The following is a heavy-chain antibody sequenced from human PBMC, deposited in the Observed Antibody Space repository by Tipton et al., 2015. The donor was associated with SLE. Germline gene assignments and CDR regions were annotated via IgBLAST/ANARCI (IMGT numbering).Heavy chain of an antibody. CDR2: IYHSGGT. CDR1: GYSINSGYY. CDR3: ARDFTWYFDY. Sequence: TLSLTCAVSGYSINSGYYWGWIRQPPGKGLEWIGSIYHSGGTYYNPSLKSRVTISVDTSKNQFSLKLSSVTAADTAVYYCARDFTWYFDYWGQGTLVTVSS. V-gene: IGHV4-38-2*02. D-gene: IGHD3-16*01. J-gene: IGHJ4*02.